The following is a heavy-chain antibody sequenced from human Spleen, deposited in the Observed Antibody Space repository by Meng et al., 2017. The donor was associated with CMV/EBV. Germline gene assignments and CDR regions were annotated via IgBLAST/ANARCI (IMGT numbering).Heavy chain of an antibody. CDR1: GFTFSTYN. CDR3: AREREMYYDFWSATSYYFDY. J-gene: IGHJ4*02. V-gene: IGHV3-21*01. D-gene: IGHD3-3*01. Sequence: GGSLRLSCAASGFTFSTYNMNWVRQAPGKGLEWVSSISRSGRDIYYADSLKGRFTISRDNARDSLYLQMNSLSPEDTAVYFCAREREMYYDFWSATSYYFDYWGRGTLVTVSS. CDR2: ISRSGRDI.